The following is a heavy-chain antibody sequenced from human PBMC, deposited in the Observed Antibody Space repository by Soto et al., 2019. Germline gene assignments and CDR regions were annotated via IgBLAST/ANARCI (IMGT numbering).Heavy chain of an antibody. J-gene: IGHJ5*02. CDR2: ISGSGGST. V-gene: IGHV3-23*01. CDR1: GFTFSSYA. Sequence: EVQLLESGGGLVQPGGSLRLSCAASGFTFSSYAMSWVRQAPGKGLEWVSAISGSGGSTYYADSVKGRFTISRDNSKNTLYLQMNSLRAEDTAVYYCAKDKGNWIYVVGIVDPWGQGTLVTVSS. CDR3: AKDKGNWIYVVGIVDP. D-gene: IGHD1-7*01.